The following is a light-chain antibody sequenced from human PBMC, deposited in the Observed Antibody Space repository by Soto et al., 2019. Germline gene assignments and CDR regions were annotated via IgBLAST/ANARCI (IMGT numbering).Light chain of an antibody. CDR1: QSVDST. CDR2: DAS. CDR3: QQYHKWPPYT. V-gene: IGKV3-15*01. J-gene: IGKJ2*01. Sequence: EIVMTQSPATLSVSPGETATLSCRASQSVDSTLAWYQQKPGQAPRLLIYDASPRVTGIPARFSGSGSGTEFTLTISRLQSEDFAVYFCQQYHKWPPYTFGHGTKLQIK.